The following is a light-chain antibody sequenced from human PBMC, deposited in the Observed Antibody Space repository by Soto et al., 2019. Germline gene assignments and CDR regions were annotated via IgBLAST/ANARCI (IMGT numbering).Light chain of an antibody. V-gene: IGLV6-57*04. Sequence: FMLTQPHSVSESPGKTVTISCTRSSGSIASNYVQWYQQRPGSAPTTVIYEDNQRPSGVPDRFSGSTDGSSNSASLTISGLQTEDEADYYCQSYDSSIVVFGGGTKLTVL. J-gene: IGLJ2*01. CDR3: QSYDSSIVV. CDR1: SGSIASNY. CDR2: EDN.